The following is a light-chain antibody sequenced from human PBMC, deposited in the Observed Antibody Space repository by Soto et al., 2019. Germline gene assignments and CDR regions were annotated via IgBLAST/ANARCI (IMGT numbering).Light chain of an antibody. CDR3: QQYVSSPWA. J-gene: IGKJ1*01. CDR1: QSVSSSF. CDR2: GAS. Sequence: EIVLAQSPGTLSLSPGESATLSCRASQSVSSSFLAWYKQKAGQAPRLLIYGASRRATGIPDRFSGSGSGTDFTLTISRLEPEYFAVYYCQQYVSSPWAFGQGTKVEI. V-gene: IGKV3-20*01.